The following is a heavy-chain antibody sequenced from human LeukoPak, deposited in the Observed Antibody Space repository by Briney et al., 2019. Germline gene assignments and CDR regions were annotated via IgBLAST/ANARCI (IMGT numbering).Heavy chain of an antibody. V-gene: IGHV3-23*01. CDR1: GFTFSNYA. CDR2: ISGSGLST. CDR3: AKVNDFWSGYCDY. D-gene: IGHD3-3*01. Sequence: GGSLRLSCAASGFTFSNYAMSWVRQAPGKGLEWVSAISGSGLSTYYADSVKGRFTISRDNSKNTLYLQMNSLRAEDTAVYYCAKVNDFWSGYCDYWGQGTLVTVSS. J-gene: IGHJ4*02.